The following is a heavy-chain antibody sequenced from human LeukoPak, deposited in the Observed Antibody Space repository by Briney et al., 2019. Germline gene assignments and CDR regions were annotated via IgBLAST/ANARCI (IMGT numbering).Heavy chain of an antibody. D-gene: IGHD1-26*01. CDR2: ISAYNGNT. Sequence: ASVKVSCKASGYTLTSYGISWVRQAPGQGLEWMGWISAYNGNTNYAQKLQGRVTMTTDTSTSTAYMELRSLRSDDTAVYYCARGYSGSYYVAPDYWGQGTLVTVSS. CDR1: GYTLTSYG. CDR3: ARGYSGSYYVAPDY. V-gene: IGHV1-18*01. J-gene: IGHJ4*02.